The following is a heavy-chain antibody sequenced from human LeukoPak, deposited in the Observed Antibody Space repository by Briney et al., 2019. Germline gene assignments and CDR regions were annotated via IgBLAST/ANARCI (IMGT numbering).Heavy chain of an antibody. CDR3: AREGLVNRRVGAGDDAFDI. D-gene: IGHD1-26*01. V-gene: IGHV3-7*01. CDR2: IKQDGSEK. CDR1: GFTFSSYW. Sequence: GGSLRLSCAASGFTFSSYWMSWVRQAPGKGLEWVANIKQDGSEKYYVDSVKGRFTISRDNAKNSLYLQMNSLRAEDTAVYYCAREGLVNRRVGAGDDAFDIWGQGTMVTVSS. J-gene: IGHJ3*02.